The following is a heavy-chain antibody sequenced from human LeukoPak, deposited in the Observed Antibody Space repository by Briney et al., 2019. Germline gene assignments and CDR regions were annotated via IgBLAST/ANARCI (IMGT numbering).Heavy chain of an antibody. Sequence: PSETLSLTCTVSGGSISSGDYYWSWIRQPPGKGLEWIGYIYYSGSTYYNPSLKSRVTISVDTSKNQFSLKLSSVTAADTAVYYCARGSSGYLGGYWGQGPLVTVSS. CDR2: IYYSGST. J-gene: IGHJ4*02. V-gene: IGHV4-30-4*08. D-gene: IGHD3-22*01. CDR1: GGSISSGDYY. CDR3: ARGSSGYLGGY.